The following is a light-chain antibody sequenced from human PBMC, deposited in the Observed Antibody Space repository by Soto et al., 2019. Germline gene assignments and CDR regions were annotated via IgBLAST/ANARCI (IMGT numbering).Light chain of an antibody. J-gene: IGLJ2*01. CDR1: RSDVGGYKY. CDR3: ASYTSSSTSLI. V-gene: IGLV2-14*01. Sequence: QSALTQPASVSGSPGQSITISCTGTRSDVGGYKYVSWYQQHPDKAPKLIIFEVSNRPSGISSRFSGSKSGNTASLTISGLQAEDEADYYCASYTSSSTSLIFGRGTKVTVL. CDR2: EVS.